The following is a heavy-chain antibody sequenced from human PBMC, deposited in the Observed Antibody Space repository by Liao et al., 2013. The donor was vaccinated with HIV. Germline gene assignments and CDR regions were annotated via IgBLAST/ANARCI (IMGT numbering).Heavy chain of an antibody. CDR1: GGSISSGDYY. J-gene: IGHJ4*02. Sequence: QVQLQESGPGLVKPSQTLSLTCTVSGGSISSGDYYWTWIRQPPGKGLEWIGYIYYSGSTYYNPSLKRRVTISVDTSKNQFSLKLSSVTAADTAVYYCARGTYSSGWYHREGGNDYWGQGTLVTVSS. V-gene: IGHV4-30-4*08. CDR2: IYYSGST. CDR3: ARGTYSSGWYHREGGNDY. D-gene: IGHD6-19*01.